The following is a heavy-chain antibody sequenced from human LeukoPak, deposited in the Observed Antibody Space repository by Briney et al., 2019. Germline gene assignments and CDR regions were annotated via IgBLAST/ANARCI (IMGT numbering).Heavy chain of an antibody. CDR2: MNPNSGNT. J-gene: IGHJ4*02. D-gene: IGHD3-3*01. CDR1: GYTFTSYD. CDR3: ARDLPEYDFWSGHTGDYFDY. V-gene: IGHV1-8*01. Sequence: ASVKVSCKASGYTFTSYDINWVRQATGQGLEWMGWMNPNSGNTGYAQKLQGRVTMTTDTSTSTAYMELRSLRSDDTAVYYCARDLPEYDFWSGHTGDYFDYWGQGTLVTVSS.